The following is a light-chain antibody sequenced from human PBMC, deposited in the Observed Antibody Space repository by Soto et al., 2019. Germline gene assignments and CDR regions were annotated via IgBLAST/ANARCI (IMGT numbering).Light chain of an antibody. CDR3: QSFDSGLSVVV. CDR1: SSNIGAGYA. CDR2: DNN. V-gene: IGLV1-40*01. J-gene: IGLJ2*01. Sequence: QSVLTQPPSVSGAPGQRITISCTGSSSNIGAGYAVHWYQHLPGTAPKLLIVDNNNRPSGVPNLYSGSKSGTSSSLAITALHAEDEDDYYCQSFDSGLSVVVFGGGTKLTVL.